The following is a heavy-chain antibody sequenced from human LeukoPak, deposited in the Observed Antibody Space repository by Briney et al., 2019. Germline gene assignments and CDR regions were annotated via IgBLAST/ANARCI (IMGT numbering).Heavy chain of an antibody. V-gene: IGHV4-34*01. CDR1: GGSFSGYY. D-gene: IGHD6-13*01. CDR3: ASIAAAEVNY. Sequence: PSETLSLTCAVYGGSFSGYYWSWIRQPPGKGLEWIGEINHSGSTNYNPSLKSRVTISVDTSKNQFSLKLSSVTAADTAVYYCASIAAAEVNYWGQGTLVTVSS. CDR2: INHSGST. J-gene: IGHJ4*02.